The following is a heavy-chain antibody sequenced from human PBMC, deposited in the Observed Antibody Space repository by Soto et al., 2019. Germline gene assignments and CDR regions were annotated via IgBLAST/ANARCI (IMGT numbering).Heavy chain of an antibody. CDR3: ARDREQQLHIGYWFDP. Sequence: SVKVSCKASGGTFSSYAISWVRQAPGQGLEWMGGIIAIFGTANYAQKSQGRVTITADESTSTAYMELSSLRAEDTAVYYCARDREQQLHIGYWFDPWGQGTLVTVSS. CDR2: IIAIFGTA. V-gene: IGHV1-69*13. CDR1: GGTFSSYA. J-gene: IGHJ5*02. D-gene: IGHD6-13*01.